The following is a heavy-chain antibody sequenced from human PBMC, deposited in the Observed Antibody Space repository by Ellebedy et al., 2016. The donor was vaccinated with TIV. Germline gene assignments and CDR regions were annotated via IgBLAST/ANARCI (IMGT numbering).Heavy chain of an antibody. D-gene: IGHD3-10*01. CDR2: IYYSGST. V-gene: IGHV4-39*01. J-gene: IGHJ4*02. Sequence: SETLSLTXTVSGGSISSSSYYWGWIRQPPGKGLEWIGSIYYSGSTYYNPSLKSRVTISVDTSKNQFSLKLSSVTAADTAVYYCARLGLWFGRYIDYWGQGTLVTVSS. CDR1: GGSISSSSYY. CDR3: ARLGLWFGRYIDY.